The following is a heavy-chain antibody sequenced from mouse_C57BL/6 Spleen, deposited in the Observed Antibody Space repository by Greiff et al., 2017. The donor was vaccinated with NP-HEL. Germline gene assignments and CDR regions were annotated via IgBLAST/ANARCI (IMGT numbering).Heavy chain of an antibody. V-gene: IGHV1-82*01. Sequence: VQRVESGPELVKPGASVKISCKASGYAFSSSWMNWVKQRPGKGLEWIGRIYPGDGDTNYNGKFKGKATLTADKSSSTAYMQLSSLTSEDSAVYFCARYYYDYGNAMDYWGQGTSVTVSS. CDR1: GYAFSSSW. CDR2: IYPGDGDT. J-gene: IGHJ4*01. D-gene: IGHD2-4*01. CDR3: ARYYYDYGNAMDY.